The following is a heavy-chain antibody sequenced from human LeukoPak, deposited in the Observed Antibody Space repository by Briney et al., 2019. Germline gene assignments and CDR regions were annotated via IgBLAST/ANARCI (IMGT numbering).Heavy chain of an antibody. CDR1: GGSISSYY. V-gene: IGHV4-59*01. D-gene: IGHD3-22*01. J-gene: IGHJ3*02. CDR3: AIYDSSGYGAAFDI. CDR2: IYYSGST. Sequence: SETLSLTCTVSGGSISSYYWSWIRQPPGKGLEWIGYIYYSGSTNYNPSLKSRVTISVDTSKNQFSLKLSSVTAADTAVYYCAIYDSSGYGAAFDIWGQGTMVAVSS.